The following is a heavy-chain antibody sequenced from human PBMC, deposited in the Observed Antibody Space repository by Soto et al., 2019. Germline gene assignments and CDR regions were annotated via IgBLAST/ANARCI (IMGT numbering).Heavy chain of an antibody. D-gene: IGHD3-10*01. CDR2: VRDSGDST. J-gene: IGHJ4*02. CDR3: AKSARRSWSGADY. Sequence: EVQLLESGGGLVQPGGSLRLSCAASGFIFRSYDMTWVRQAPGKGLEWVSGVRDSGDSTFYGDSVKGRFTISRDNSRNMLYLQMYSLRAEETALYYCAKSARRSWSGADYWGQGTLVTVSS. V-gene: IGHV3-23*01. CDR1: GFIFRSYD.